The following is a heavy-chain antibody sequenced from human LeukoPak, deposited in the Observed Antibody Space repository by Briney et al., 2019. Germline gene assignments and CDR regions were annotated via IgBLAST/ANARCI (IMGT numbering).Heavy chain of an antibody. CDR2: ITNNGGTT. D-gene: IGHD3-3*01. Sequence: GGSLRLSCSASGFTFSSYAVNWVRQAPGKGLEYISSITNNGGTTYYTDSVKGRFTISRDNSKSTLYLQMNSLRVEDTAVYYCAKQYDFWSGPDYWGQGTLVTVSS. J-gene: IGHJ4*02. CDR1: GFTFSSYA. CDR3: AKQYDFWSGPDY. V-gene: IGHV3-64*04.